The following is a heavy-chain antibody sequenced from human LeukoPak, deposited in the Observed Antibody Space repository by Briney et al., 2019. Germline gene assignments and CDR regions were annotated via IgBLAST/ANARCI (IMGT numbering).Heavy chain of an antibody. D-gene: IGHD3-22*01. CDR2: ISAHNGNT. CDR3: ARVSPRDYYYDSSGSDY. J-gene: IGHJ4*02. V-gene: IGHV1-18*01. CDR1: GYTFTSYG. Sequence: ASVKVSCKASGYTFTSYGISWVRQAPGQGLEWMGWISAHNGNTNYAQKLQGRVTMTTDTSTSTAYMELGSLRADDTAVYYCARVSPRDYYYDSSGSDYWGQGTLVTVSS.